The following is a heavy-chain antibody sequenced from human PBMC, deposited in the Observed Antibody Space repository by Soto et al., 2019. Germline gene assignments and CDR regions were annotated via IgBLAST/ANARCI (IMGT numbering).Heavy chain of an antibody. V-gene: IGHV4-59*01. CDR2: IYYSGST. J-gene: IGHJ3*02. CDR1: GGSISSYY. D-gene: IGHD4-17*01. CDR3: ARRYGSAFDI. Sequence: QVQLQESGPGLVKPSETLSLTCTVSGGSISSYYWSWIRQPPGKGLEWIGYIYYSGSTSYNPSLKSRVTISVDTSKNQFSLKLSSVTAAGTAVYYCARRYGSAFDIWGQGTMVTVSS.